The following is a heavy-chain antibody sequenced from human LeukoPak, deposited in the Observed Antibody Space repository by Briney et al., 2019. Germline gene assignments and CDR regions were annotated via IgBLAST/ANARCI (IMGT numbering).Heavy chain of an antibody. CDR2: IRYDGSNK. CDR1: GFTFDDYA. V-gene: IGHV3-30*02. Sequence: PGGSLRLSCAASGFTFDDYAMHWVRQAPGKGLEWVAFIRYDGSNKYYADSVKGRFTISRDNSKNTLYLQMNSLRVEDTAVYYCAKEGITIFGEHYFDYWGQGTLVTVSS. J-gene: IGHJ4*02. CDR3: AKEGITIFGEHYFDY. D-gene: IGHD3-3*01.